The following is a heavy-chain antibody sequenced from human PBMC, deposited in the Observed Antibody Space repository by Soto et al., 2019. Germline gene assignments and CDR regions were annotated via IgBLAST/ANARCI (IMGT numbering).Heavy chain of an antibody. CDR2: ISAYSGNT. V-gene: IGHV1-18*01. CDR3: ASGVGATSLSPPDI. D-gene: IGHD1-26*01. Sequence: ASVKVSCKASGYTFTSYGISWVRQAPGQGLEWMGWISAYSGNTNYAQKLQGRVTMTTDTSTSTAYMELRSLRSDDTAVYYCASGVGATSLSPPDIWGQGTMVTVSS. CDR1: GYTFTSYG. J-gene: IGHJ3*02.